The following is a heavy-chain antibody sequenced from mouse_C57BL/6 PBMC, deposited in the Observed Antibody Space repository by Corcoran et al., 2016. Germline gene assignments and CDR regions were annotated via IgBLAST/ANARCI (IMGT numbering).Heavy chain of an antibody. Sequence: QVQLQQSGAELARPEASVKLSCRASGCTFTSYGISWVKQRTGPGLEYIGEIYARSGNTYYNEKFKGKATLTADKSSSTAYMELRSLTSEDSAVYFCARTALGRRGKDYWGQGTSVTVSS. J-gene: IGHJ4*01. D-gene: IGHD2-1*01. CDR2: IYARSGNT. CDR3: ARTALGRRGKDY. V-gene: IGHV1-81*01. CDR1: GCTFTSYG.